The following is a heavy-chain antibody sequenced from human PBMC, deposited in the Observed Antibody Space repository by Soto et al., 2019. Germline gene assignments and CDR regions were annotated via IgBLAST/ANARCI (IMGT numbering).Heavy chain of an antibody. D-gene: IGHD3-16*02. CDR3: ARVKATLYRHYYFDY. CDR1: GGTINSGDYF. J-gene: IGHJ4*02. Sequence: PSETLSLTCSVSGGTINSGDYFWSWIHHPPGKGLEWIGSIFYTGSTYYSPSLKSRASMSMDTSKTLFSLRLRSLTAADTAVYFCARVKATLYRHYYFDYWGQGSPFPVSS. CDR2: IFYTGST. V-gene: IGHV4-30-4*01.